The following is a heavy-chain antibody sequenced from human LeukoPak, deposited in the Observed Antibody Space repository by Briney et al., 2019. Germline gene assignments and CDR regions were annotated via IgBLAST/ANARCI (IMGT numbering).Heavy chain of an antibody. CDR3: ARVGTRAHCYQYLDL. CDR2: ITYTGNT. Sequence: SETLSLTCSVSGGFFNNHLWTWIRQPPGKGLEWIGYITYTGNTNYNPSLKSRVSISLATSQNQFSLRLSSVTVADTALYFCARVGTRAHCYQYLDLWGKGTTVTVSS. CDR1: GGFFNNHL. J-gene: IGHJ6*03. V-gene: IGHV4-59*11. D-gene: IGHD1-26*01.